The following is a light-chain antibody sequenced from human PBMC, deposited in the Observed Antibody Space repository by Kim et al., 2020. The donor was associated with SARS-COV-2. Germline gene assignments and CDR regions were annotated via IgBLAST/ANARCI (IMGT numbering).Light chain of an antibody. CDR3: QSYDSSNHVV. CDR1: SGSIARNY. Sequence: TVTICCTRSSGSIARNYVQWYQQRPGSAPTTVIYADNQRPSGVPDRFSGSIDSSSNSASLTISGLKTEDEADYYCQSYDSSNHVVFGGGTQLTVL. CDR2: ADN. V-gene: IGLV6-57*03. J-gene: IGLJ2*01.